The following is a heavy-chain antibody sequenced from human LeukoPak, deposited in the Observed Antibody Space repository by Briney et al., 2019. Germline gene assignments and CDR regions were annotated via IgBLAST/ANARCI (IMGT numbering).Heavy chain of an antibody. CDR3: ARARPTILTGYYAPNYYMDV. CDR2: IYYSGST. V-gene: IGHV4-30-4*08. D-gene: IGHD3-9*01. CDR1: GVSISSGDYY. Sequence: SETLSLTCTVSGVSISSGDYYWSWIRQPPGKGLEWIGYIYYSGSTYYNPSLKSRVTISVDTSKNQFSLKLSSVTAADTAVYYCARARPTILTGYYAPNYYMDVWGKGTTVTVSS. J-gene: IGHJ6*03.